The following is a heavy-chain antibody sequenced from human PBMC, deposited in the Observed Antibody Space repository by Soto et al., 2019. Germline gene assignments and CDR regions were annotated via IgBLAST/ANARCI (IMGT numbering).Heavy chain of an antibody. CDR3: ARDLRYCSGGSCYLYYYGMDV. CDR2: INSDGSST. J-gene: IGHJ6*02. Sequence: GGSLRLSCAASGFTFSSYWMHWVRQAPGKGLVWVSRINSDGSSTSYADSVKGRFTISRDNAKNTLYVQMNSLRAEDTAAYYCARDLRYCSGGSCYLYYYGMDVWGQGTTVTVSS. V-gene: IGHV3-74*01. CDR1: GFTFSSYW. D-gene: IGHD2-15*01.